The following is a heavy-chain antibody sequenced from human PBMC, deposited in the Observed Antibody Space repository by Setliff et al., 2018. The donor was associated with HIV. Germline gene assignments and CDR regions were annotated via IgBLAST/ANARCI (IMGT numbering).Heavy chain of an antibody. Sequence: ASVKVSCKASGYTFTDYYVHWVRQAPGQGLEWMGWINPSSGGTNYAQTFQGRVTMTRDTSITTAYLDLTSLRSDDTAVYYCAKGGLFTMIVVAPDAFDIWGQGTMVTVSS. CDR2: INPSSGGT. CDR1: GYTFTDYY. J-gene: IGHJ3*02. V-gene: IGHV1-2*02. CDR3: AKGGLFTMIVVAPDAFDI. D-gene: IGHD3-22*01.